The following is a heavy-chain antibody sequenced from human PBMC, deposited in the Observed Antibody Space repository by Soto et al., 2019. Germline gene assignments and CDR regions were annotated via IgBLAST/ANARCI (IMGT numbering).Heavy chain of an antibody. CDR3: AISQDRGGRTTFIY. CDR2: INWKSDI. Sequence: GGSLRLSCAVSGFTFDDNAMHWVRQAPEKGLEWVSGINWKSDIGYADSVKGRFTISRDNAENSLHLQMNSLRAEDTALYYCAISQDRGGRTTFIYWGQGTQVTVSS. D-gene: IGHD3-16*01. CDR1: GFTFDDNA. J-gene: IGHJ4*02. V-gene: IGHV3-9*01.